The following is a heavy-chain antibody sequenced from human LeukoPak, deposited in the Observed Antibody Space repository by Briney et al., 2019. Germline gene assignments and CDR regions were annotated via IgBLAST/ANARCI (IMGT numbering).Heavy chain of an antibody. CDR2: IYYSGST. D-gene: IGHD4-17*01. V-gene: IGHV4-30-4*01. CDR3: ARDRHYADRAFDI. J-gene: IGHJ3*02. Sequence: SETLSLTCTVSGGSISSGDYYWSWIRQPPGKGLEWIGYIYYSGSTYYNPSLKSRVTISVDRSKNQFSLKLSSVTAADTAVYYCARDRHYADRAFDIWGQGTMVTVSS. CDR1: GGSISSGDYY.